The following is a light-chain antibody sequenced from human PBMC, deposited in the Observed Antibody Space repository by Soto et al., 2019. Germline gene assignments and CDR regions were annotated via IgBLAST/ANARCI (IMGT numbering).Light chain of an antibody. CDR3: QLYNSYSKT. V-gene: IGKV1-5*03. CDR2: KSS. J-gene: IGKJ1*01. CDR1: QSISSW. Sequence: DIQMTQSPSTLSASVGDRVTITCRASQSISSWLAWYQQKPGKAPKLLIYKSSSLESGVPSRFSGSGSGSEFTLTISSLQPDDFATYYCQLYNSYSKTFGPGTKVEIK.